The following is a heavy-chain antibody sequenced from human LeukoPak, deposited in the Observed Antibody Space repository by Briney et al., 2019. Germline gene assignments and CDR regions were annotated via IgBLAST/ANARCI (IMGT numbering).Heavy chain of an antibody. J-gene: IGHJ3*02. CDR1: GGSISSGDYY. CDR3: ASNNGDDAFDI. Sequence: SETLSLTCTVSGGSISSGDYYWTWIRQPAGKGLEWIGRIHTSGSTNYNPSLKSRVTISVDTSKNQFSLKLSSVTAADTAVYYCASNNGDDAFDIWGQGTMVTVSS. D-gene: IGHD1/OR15-1a*01. V-gene: IGHV4-61*02. CDR2: IHTSGST.